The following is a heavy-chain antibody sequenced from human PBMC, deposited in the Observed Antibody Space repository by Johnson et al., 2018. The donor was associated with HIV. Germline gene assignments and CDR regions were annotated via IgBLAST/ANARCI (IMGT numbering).Heavy chain of an antibody. CDR3: ARRSWAFDAFDI. CDR2: IRYDGSNK. V-gene: IGHV3-30*02. Sequence: QMLLVESGGGVVQPGRSLRLSCAASGLTFSSYGMHWVRQAPGKGLEWVAFIRYDGSNKNYADSVKGRFTISRDNSKNTLYLQMNSLRAEDTAGYYCARRSWAFDAFDIWGQGTMVTVSS. D-gene: IGHD1-26*01. J-gene: IGHJ3*02. CDR1: GLTFSSYG.